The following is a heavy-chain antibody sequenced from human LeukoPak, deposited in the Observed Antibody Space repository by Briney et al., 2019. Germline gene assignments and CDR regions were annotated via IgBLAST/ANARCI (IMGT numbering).Heavy chain of an antibody. CDR1: GYTFTGYY. CDR3: ARDLPPLDFRSGYHPGY. J-gene: IGHJ4*02. V-gene: IGHV1-2*02. D-gene: IGHD3-3*01. Sequence: ASVKVSCKASGYTFTGYYMHWVRQAPGQGLEWMGWINPNSGGTNYAQKFQGRVTMTRDTSISTAYMELSRLRSDDTAVYYCARDLPPLDFRSGYHPGYWGQGTLVTVSS. CDR2: INPNSGGT.